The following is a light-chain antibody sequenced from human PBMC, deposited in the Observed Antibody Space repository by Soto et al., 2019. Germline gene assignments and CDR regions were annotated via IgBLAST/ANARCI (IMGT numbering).Light chain of an antibody. CDR2: EDN. V-gene: IGLV6-57*04. J-gene: IGLJ2*01. CDR3: QSYDSSIHVV. CDR1: SGSIASNY. Sequence: NFMLTQPHSVSESPGKTVTISCTRSSGSIASNYVQWYQQRPGSAPTTVIYEDNQRPSGVPDRFSGSIDSSSNSASLTISGMKTEDEADDYCQSYDSSIHVVFGGGTKLTVL.